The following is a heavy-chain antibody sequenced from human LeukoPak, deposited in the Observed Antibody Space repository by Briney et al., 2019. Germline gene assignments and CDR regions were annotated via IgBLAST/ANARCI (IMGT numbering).Heavy chain of an antibody. Sequence: GRSLGLSCAASIYTFSTYAMSWVRQARGKGREGVLGISGGGVSTNYADSVKGRFTISRDNSKTALYLQMNSLRAEDTAVYYCAKEKYSSSSERFFYIFDYWGQGTLATVSS. CDR1: IYTFSTYA. CDR3: AKEKYSSSSERFFYIFDY. V-gene: IGHV3-23*01. D-gene: IGHD6-6*01. CDR2: ISGGGVST. J-gene: IGHJ4*02.